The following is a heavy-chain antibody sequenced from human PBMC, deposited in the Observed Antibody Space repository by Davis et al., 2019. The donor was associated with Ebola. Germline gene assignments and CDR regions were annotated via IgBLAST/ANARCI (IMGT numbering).Heavy chain of an antibody. Sequence: GGSLRLSCAASGFTFSSYSMNWVRQAPGKGLEWVSTISDSGGNTYYADSLKGRFTISRDNSKNTLYLQMNSLRAEDTAVYYCASSSIAARPGYYYGMDVWGQGTTVTVSS. J-gene: IGHJ6*02. CDR3: ASSSIAARPGYYYGMDV. CDR2: ISDSGGNT. CDR1: GFTFSSYS. D-gene: IGHD6-6*01. V-gene: IGHV3-23*01.